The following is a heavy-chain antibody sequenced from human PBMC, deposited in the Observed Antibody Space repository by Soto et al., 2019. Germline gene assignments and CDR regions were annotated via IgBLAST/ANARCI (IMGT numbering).Heavy chain of an antibody. Sequence: ASVKVSCKASGYTFTNYDITWVRQATGQGLEWMGWMNPNSGSAGSTQKFQGRVSMTRNTSTSTAYMELSSLRSDDTAVYYCAKGCGSHGYDPFDIWGQGTMVTVSS. CDR3: AKGCGSHGYDPFDI. CDR2: MNPNSGSA. J-gene: IGHJ3*02. CDR1: GYTFTNYD. V-gene: IGHV1-8*01. D-gene: IGHD5-12*01.